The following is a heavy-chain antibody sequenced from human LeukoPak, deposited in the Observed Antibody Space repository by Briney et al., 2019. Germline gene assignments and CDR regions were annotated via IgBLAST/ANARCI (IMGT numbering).Heavy chain of an antibody. V-gene: IGHV3-30*04. CDR1: GSTLNSYP. Sequence: GTSLRLSCAASGSTLNSYPMHWVRQAPGKGLEWLAVISYDGYTTLHADSVKGRFTISRDDSRDTLYLQMNSLRSEDTAVYYCARDPRRGSPDYFDYWGQGTLVTVST. CDR2: ISYDGYTT. D-gene: IGHD3-16*01. CDR3: ARDPRRGSPDYFDY. J-gene: IGHJ4*02.